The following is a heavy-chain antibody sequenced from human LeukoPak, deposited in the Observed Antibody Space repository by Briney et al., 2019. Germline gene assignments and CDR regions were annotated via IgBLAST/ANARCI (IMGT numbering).Heavy chain of an antibody. V-gene: IGHV3-9*01. Sequence: GGSLRLSCTASGFIFDDYAMHWVRQVPGKGLEWVSGISWNSGIMGYADSVKGRFTISRDKNSVYLQMNSLRAEDTAVYYCARAPYSSGWYPLYYFDYWGQGTLVTVSS. CDR3: ARAPYSSGWYPLYYFDY. CDR1: GFIFDDYA. J-gene: IGHJ4*02. CDR2: ISWNSGIM. D-gene: IGHD6-19*01.